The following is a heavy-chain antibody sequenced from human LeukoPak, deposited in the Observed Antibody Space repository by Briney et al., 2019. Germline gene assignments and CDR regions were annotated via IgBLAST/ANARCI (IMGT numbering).Heavy chain of an antibody. CDR1: GFTFSTYW. CDR3: ARAAYRAAFDI. CDR2: IKSDGSYT. J-gene: IGHJ3*02. V-gene: IGHV3-74*01. Sequence: GGSLRLSCAASGFTFSTYWMHWVRQAPGKGLVWVSLIKSDGSYTSYADSVKGRFTISRDNAKNTLYLQMNSLRVEDTAVYYCARAAYRAAFDIWGQGTMVTVPS. D-gene: IGHD4-11*01.